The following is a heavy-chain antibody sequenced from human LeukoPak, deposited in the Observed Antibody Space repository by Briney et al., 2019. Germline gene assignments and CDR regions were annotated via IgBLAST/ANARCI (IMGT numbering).Heavy chain of an antibody. J-gene: IGHJ4*02. CDR1: GFTFSSYA. D-gene: IGHD1-14*01. CDR2: ISYDGSNK. Sequence: GGSLRLSCAASGFTFSSYAMHWVRQAPGKGLEWVAVISYDGSNKYYADSVKGRFTISRDNSKNTLYLQMNSLRAEDTAVYYCAKLPIRGTGGTVYPGDYWGQGTLVTVSS. V-gene: IGHV3-30*18. CDR3: AKLPIRGTGGTVYPGDY.